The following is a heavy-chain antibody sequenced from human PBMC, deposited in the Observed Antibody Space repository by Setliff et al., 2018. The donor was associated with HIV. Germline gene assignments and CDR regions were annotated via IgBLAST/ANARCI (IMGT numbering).Heavy chain of an antibody. D-gene: IGHD3-3*01. CDR1: GGSFSDYY. CDR3: ARAPEWNYNFWSGSYYYYGMDV. J-gene: IGHJ6*02. Sequence: SETLSLTCAVYGGSFSDYYWGWIRQPPDKGLEWIGSFHYSGSTSYNPSLKSRVTISVDTSKNQFSLKLSSVTAADTAVYYCARAPEWNYNFWSGSYYYYGMDVWGQGTTVTVS. CDR2: FHYSGST. V-gene: IGHV4-59*01.